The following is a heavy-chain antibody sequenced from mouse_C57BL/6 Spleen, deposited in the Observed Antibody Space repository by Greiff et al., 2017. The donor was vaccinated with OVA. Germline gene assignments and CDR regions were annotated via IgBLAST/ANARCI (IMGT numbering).Heavy chain of an antibody. J-gene: IGHJ3*01. CDR1: GYTFTSYT. Sequence: VQLQQSGAELARPGASVKMSCKASGYTFTSYTMHWVKQRPGQGLEWIGYINPSSGYTKYNQKFKDKATLTADKSSSTAYMQLSSLTSEDSAVYYCARETAQATSWFAYWGQGTLVTVSA. V-gene: IGHV1-4*01. D-gene: IGHD3-2*02. CDR2: INPSSGYT. CDR3: ARETAQATSWFAY.